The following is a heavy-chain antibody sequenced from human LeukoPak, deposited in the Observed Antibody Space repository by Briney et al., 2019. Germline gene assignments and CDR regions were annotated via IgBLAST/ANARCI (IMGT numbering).Heavy chain of an antibody. J-gene: IGHJ4*02. V-gene: IGHV1-18*01. CDR3: ARASVIGSSLRSLIFDY. Sequence: ASVKVSCKASGYTFTSYGIRWVRQAPGQVLEWMGWISAYNGNTNYAQKLQGRVTMTTDTSTSTAYMELRSLRSDDTAMYYCARASVIGSSLRSLIFDYWGQGTLVTVSS. CDR1: GYTFTSYG. D-gene: IGHD6-6*01. CDR2: ISAYNGNT.